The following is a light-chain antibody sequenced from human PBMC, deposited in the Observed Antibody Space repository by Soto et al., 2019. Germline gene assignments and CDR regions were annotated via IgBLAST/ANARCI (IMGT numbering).Light chain of an antibody. CDR1: SSNIGNNF. CDR2: DNN. V-gene: IGLV1-51*01. CDR3: ATWDSSLIAGV. J-gene: IGLJ2*01. Sequence: QSVLTQPPSVSAAPGQKFTISCSGSSSNIGNNFVSWYQHLPGTAPKLLIYDNNKRPSGIPDRFSGTKSGTSATLGITGLQTGDEAHYYCATWDSSLIAGVFGGGTKLTVL.